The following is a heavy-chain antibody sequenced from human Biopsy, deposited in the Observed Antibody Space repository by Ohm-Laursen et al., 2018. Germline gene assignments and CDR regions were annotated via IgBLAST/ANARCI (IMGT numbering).Heavy chain of an antibody. J-gene: IGHJ5*02. CDR2: VYNGGFT. CDR1: GGSIISYY. D-gene: IGHD3-3*01. CDR3: ARTPRDSFWSGSYKRGLWFDP. V-gene: IGHV4-59*01. Sequence: SETLSLTCSVSGGSIISYYWTWIRQPPGKGLEWIGHVYNGGFTNYNPSLKSRVTISKDTSKNQFSLQVNSVTAADTAVYYCARTPRDSFWSGSYKRGLWFDPWGQGTLVIVSS.